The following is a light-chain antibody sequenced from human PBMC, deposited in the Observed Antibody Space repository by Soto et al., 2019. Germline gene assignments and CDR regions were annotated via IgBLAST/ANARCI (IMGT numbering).Light chain of an antibody. CDR2: DAT. CDR1: QSISGT. V-gene: IGKV3D-15*01. Sequence: EIEMTQSPSTLSGSPGGRATLSCRASQSISGTLAWYQQKSGQAPRLLIYDATSRATDVPARFSGSGSGTDFTLTISSLEPEDFAAFYCQQYDSTPLSFGRGTQLEIK. J-gene: IGKJ5*01. CDR3: QQYDSTPLS.